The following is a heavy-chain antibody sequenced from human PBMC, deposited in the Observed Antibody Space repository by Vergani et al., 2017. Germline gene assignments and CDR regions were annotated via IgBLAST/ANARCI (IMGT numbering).Heavy chain of an antibody. CDR3: ARVNTETNGHLYYYYYMDV. CDR1: GGSFTSYH. D-gene: IGHD4-11*01. J-gene: IGHJ6*03. Sequence: QVQLQQWGGGLLKPSETLSLTCVVNGGSFTSYHWTWIRQSPGEGLERVGDIDHTGRPDYNPSLKSRLTMSVAKSRNQFSLTLNSVTATDTAIYFCARVNTETNGHLYYYYYMDVWGQGTAVTVS. CDR2: IDHTGRP. V-gene: IGHV4-34*01.